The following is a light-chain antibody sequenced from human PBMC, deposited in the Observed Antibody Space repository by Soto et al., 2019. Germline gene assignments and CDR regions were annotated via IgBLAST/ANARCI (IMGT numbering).Light chain of an antibody. J-gene: IGLJ1*01. Sequence: QSVLTQPASVSGSPGQSITISCTGTSSDVGGYDYVSWYQHHPGKAPKLMVSEVSHRPSGVSNRFSGSKSGNTASLTISGLQAEDEADYYCSSYSTMGTYVFGAGTKVTVL. CDR2: EVS. CDR3: SSYSTMGTYV. CDR1: SSDVGGYDY. V-gene: IGLV2-14*01.